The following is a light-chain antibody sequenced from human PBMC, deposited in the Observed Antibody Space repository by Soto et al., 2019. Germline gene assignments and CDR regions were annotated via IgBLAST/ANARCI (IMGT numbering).Light chain of an antibody. V-gene: IGKV1-39*01. CDR1: QSIGGY. J-gene: IGKJ4*01. CDR3: QQYGSSPLT. CDR2: DAS. Sequence: DIQVTQSPSSLSASVGDRVTISCRASQSIGGYLNWYQQKPGKAPNLLIFDASSLQSGVPSRFSGSGSGTDFTLTISRLEPEDFAVYYCQQYGSSPLTFGGGTKVDIK.